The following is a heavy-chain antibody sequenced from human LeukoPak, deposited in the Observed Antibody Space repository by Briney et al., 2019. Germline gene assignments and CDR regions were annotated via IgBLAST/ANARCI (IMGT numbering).Heavy chain of an antibody. CDR3: AKTFDTVYFDY. J-gene: IGHJ4*02. V-gene: IGHV3-30*18. CDR2: ISYDGSNK. CDR1: GLTFSSYG. Sequence: GGSLRLSCAASGLTFSSYGMHWVRQAPGKGLEWVAVISYDGSNKYYADSVKGRFTISRDNSKNTLYLQMNSLRAEDTVVYYCAKTFDTVYFDYWGQGTLVTVSS. D-gene: IGHD4-17*01.